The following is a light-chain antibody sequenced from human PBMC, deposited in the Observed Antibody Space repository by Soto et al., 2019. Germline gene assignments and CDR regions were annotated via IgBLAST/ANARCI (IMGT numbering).Light chain of an antibody. CDR2: GAS. CDR1: QTVSITY. V-gene: IGKV3-20*01. J-gene: IGKJ5*01. CDR3: QQYGSSPLIS. Sequence: LLTQSPGTLSLSPGERPTLSCRASQTVSITYLTCYQQKPGQAPRLLICGASKRATGIPDRFSGSGSGRDFTLTISGLEPEDFAVYYCQQYGSSPLISFGQGTRLEI.